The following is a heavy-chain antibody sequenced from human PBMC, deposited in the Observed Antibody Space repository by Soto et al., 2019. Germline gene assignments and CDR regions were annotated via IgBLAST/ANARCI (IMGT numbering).Heavy chain of an antibody. J-gene: IGHJ3*02. CDR1: GGSISGGVHS. V-gene: IGHV4-30-4*01. CDR3: ARVVTMVRGQERAFDI. Sequence: PSETLSLTCTVSGGSISGGVHSWSWIRQPPGKGLEWIGHIFDSGSTYYNPSLKSRVTISVDTSKNQFSLKLSSVTAADTAVYYCARVVTMVRGQERAFDIWGQGTMVTVSS. D-gene: IGHD3-10*01. CDR2: IFDSGST.